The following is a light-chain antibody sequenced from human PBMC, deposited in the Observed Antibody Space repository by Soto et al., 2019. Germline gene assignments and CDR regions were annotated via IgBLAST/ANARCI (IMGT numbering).Light chain of an antibody. CDR3: QHYSYSPRVT. J-gene: IGKJ5*01. CDR2: GAS. Sequence: ETVLTQSPGTLSLSPGERATLSCRASQSVSSSYLAWYQQKPGQAPRLLIYGASSRATGIPDRFSGSGSGADLTLIIERVEPEDFAVYYCQHYSYSPRVTFGQGTRL. V-gene: IGKV3-20*01. CDR1: QSVSSSY.